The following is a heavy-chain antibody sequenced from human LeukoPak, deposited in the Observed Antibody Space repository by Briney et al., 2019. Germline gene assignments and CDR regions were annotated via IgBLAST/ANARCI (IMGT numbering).Heavy chain of an antibody. Sequence: SETLSLTCAVYGGSFSGYYWSWIRQPPGKRLEWIGEINHSGSTNYNPSLKSRVTISVDTSKNQFSLKLSSVTAADTAVYYCARGHPMDRGVIYSSWGQGTLVTVSS. CDR2: INHSGST. J-gene: IGHJ5*02. CDR1: GGSFSGYY. CDR3: ARGHPMDRGVIYSS. V-gene: IGHV4-34*01. D-gene: IGHD3-10*01.